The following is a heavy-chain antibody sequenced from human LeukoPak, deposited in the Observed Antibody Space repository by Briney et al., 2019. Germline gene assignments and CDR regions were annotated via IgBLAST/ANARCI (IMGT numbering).Heavy chain of an antibody. D-gene: IGHD1-1*01. CDR3: AKDMSPTTPYYFDC. V-gene: IGHV3-9*01. CDR2: ISWNSDSI. J-gene: IGHJ4*02. Sequence: GRSLRLSCAASGFTFDDYAMHWVRQAPGKGLEWVSGISWNSDSIAYADSVKGRFTISRDNAKKSLYLQMNSLRTEDTALYYCAKDMSPTTPYYFDCWGQGTLVTVSS. CDR1: GFTFDDYA.